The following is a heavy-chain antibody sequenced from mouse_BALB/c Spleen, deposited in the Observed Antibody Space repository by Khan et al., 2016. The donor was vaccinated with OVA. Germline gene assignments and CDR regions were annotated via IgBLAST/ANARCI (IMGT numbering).Heavy chain of an antibody. J-gene: IGHJ1*01. Sequence: QIQLVQSGPELKKPGETVKISCKASGYTFTNYGMNWVKQAPGKGLKWMGWINTYTGEPTYTDDFKGRFAFSLETSASTAYLQINNLKNEDMATYFCARGASYWYCEVWGAGTTVTVSS. CDR3: ARGASYWYCEV. CDR2: INTYTGEP. CDR1: GYTFTNYG. V-gene: IGHV9-1*02.